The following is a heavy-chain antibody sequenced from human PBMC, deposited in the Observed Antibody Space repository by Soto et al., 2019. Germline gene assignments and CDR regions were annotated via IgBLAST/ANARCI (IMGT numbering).Heavy chain of an antibody. D-gene: IGHD6-19*01. CDR1: GFTFSSYA. CDR3: ARDAGIAVAGSWFEP. V-gene: IGHV3-30-3*01. CDR2: ISYDGSNK. Sequence: GGSLRLSCAASGFTFSSYAMHWVRQAPGKGLEWVAVISYDGSNKYYADSVKGRFSISRDNSKNTLYLQMNSLRAEYTVVYYCARDAGIAVAGSWFEPWGQGTLVTVSS. J-gene: IGHJ5*02.